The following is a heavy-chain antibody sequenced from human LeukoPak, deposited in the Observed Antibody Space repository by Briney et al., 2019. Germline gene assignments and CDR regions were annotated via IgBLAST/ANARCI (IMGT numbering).Heavy chain of an antibody. CDR2: ISGSGGST. CDR3: ASQYSYGRNGYFDY. J-gene: IGHJ4*02. V-gene: IGHV3-23*01. Sequence: GGSLRLSCAASGFTFSSYAMSWVRQAPGKGLEWVSAISGSGGSTYYADSVKGRFTISRDNSKNTLYLQMNSLRAEDTAVYYCASQYSYGRNGYFDYWGQGTLVTVPS. D-gene: IGHD5-18*01. CDR1: GFTFSSYA.